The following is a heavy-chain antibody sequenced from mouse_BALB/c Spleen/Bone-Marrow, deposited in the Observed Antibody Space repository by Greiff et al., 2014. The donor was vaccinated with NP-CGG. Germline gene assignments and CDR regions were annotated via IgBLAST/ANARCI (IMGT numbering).Heavy chain of an antibody. Sequence: EVQLQQSGAELVKPGASVKLSYTASGFNIKDTYIHWVKQRPEQGLEWIGGIDPANGNTKYDPKFQGKATITADTSSNTAYLQLSNLTSEDTAVYYCARDYGRTAWFAYWGQGTLVTVSA. CDR2: IDPANGNT. CDR1: GFNIKDTY. D-gene: IGHD1-1*01. J-gene: IGHJ3*01. V-gene: IGHV14-3*02. CDR3: ARDYGRTAWFAY.